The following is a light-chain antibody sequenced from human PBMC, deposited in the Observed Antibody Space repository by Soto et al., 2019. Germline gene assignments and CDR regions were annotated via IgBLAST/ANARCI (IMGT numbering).Light chain of an antibody. J-gene: IGLJ2*01. V-gene: IGLV3-21*02. CDR3: QVWDSSSDHVV. CDR1: NIESKS. CDR2: DDS. Sequence: SYELTQPPSVSVAPGQTARITCGGNNIESKSVHWYQQRPGQAPVLVVHDDSDRPSGIPERFSGSNSGNTATLTISRVEAGDEADYYCQVWDSSSDHVVFGGGTKVTVL.